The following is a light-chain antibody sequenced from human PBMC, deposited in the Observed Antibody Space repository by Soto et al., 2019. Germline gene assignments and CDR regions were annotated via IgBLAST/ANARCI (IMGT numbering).Light chain of an antibody. Sequence: QSVLTQPPSASGTPGQRVTIYCSGSSSNVGGNPVNWYQHVPTTAPKLLIYTNTQRPSGVPDRFSGSKSGTSASLAISGLQSEDEADYYCASWDDSLNGPVFGTGTKLPVL. CDR1: SSNVGGNP. CDR3: ASWDDSLNGPV. CDR2: TNT. V-gene: IGLV1-44*01. J-gene: IGLJ1*01.